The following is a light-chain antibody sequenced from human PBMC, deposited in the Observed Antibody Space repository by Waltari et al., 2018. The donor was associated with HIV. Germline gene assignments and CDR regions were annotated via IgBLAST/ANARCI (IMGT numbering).Light chain of an antibody. J-gene: IGLJ2*01. V-gene: IGLV3-1*01. CDR1: KLGDKY. CDR3: QAWDIITAGVV. CDR2: QDT. Sequence: SYELTQPPSVSVSPGQTASITCSGAKLGDKYASWYQQKPGQSPVLVIYQDTNRASGIPERFSGSNSGNTATLTISGTQATDDADYYWQAWDIITAGVVFGGGTKLTVL.